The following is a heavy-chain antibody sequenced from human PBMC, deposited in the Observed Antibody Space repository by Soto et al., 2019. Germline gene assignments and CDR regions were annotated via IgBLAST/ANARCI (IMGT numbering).Heavy chain of an antibody. J-gene: IGHJ4*02. CDR3: ARAGGAAASKGAFDY. V-gene: IGHV1-2*04. D-gene: IGHD6-13*01. CDR2: INPNSGGT. CDR1: GYTFTGYY. Sequence: QVQLVQSGAEVKKPGASVKVSCKASGYTFTGYYMHWVRQAPGQGLEWMGWINPNSGGTNYAQKFPGWGTMNRDTAISQAYMEPSRLRSDDTAVYYFARAGGAAASKGAFDYWGQGTLVTGSS.